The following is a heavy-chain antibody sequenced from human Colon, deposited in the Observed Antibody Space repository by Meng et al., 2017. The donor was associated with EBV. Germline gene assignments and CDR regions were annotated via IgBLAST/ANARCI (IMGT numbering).Heavy chain of an antibody. Sequence: QEQLEESGPGLVKPSQTLSLTCTVSGGSISSGGYYWSWIRQQPGKGLEWIGYIYYSGSTYYNPSLKSRVTISIDTSKNQFSLKLSSVTAADTAVYYCARGPSRWLQFSFDYWGQGTLVTVSS. CDR3: ARGPSRWLQFSFDY. D-gene: IGHD5-24*01. J-gene: IGHJ4*02. CDR2: IYYSGST. V-gene: IGHV4-31*03. CDR1: GGSISSGGYY.